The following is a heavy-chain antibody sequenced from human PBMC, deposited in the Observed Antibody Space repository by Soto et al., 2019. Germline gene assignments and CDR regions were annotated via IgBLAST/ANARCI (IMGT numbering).Heavy chain of an antibody. J-gene: IGHJ5*02. Sequence: PSETLSLTCVVSGGSINSGGYSWSWIRQPPGKGLEWIGYINDSGGTSYTSYNPSLRSRVTISVDRSKNQFSLRLRSVTAADTAVYYCAKGLSVGSGYYSWFDPWGQGTLVTVSS. V-gene: IGHV4-30-2*01. CDR1: GGSINSGGYS. D-gene: IGHD3-3*01. CDR2: INDSGGTSYT. CDR3: AKGLSVGSGYYSWFDP.